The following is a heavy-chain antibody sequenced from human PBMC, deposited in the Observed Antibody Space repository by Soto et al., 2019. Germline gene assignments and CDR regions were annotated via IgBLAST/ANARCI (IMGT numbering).Heavy chain of an antibody. D-gene: IGHD6-19*01. CDR1: GFTFSSYG. V-gene: IGHV3-30*18. J-gene: IGHJ6*02. CDR3: AKDQAVATLYYYYGMDV. Sequence: QVQLVESGGGVVQPGRSLRLSCAASGFTFSSYGMHWVRQAPGKGLEWVAVISYDGSNKYYADSVKGRFTISRDNSKNTLYLQMNSLRAEDTAVYYCAKDQAVATLYYYYGMDVWGQGTTVTVSS. CDR2: ISYDGSNK.